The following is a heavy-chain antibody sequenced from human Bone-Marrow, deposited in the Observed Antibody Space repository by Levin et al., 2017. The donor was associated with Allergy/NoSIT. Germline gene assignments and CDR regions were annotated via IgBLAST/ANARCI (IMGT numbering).Heavy chain of an antibody. J-gene: IGHJ5*02. CDR1: GGSISSSSYY. D-gene: IGHD6-13*01. CDR3: ARHQPYSSSWYWFDP. V-gene: IGHV4-39*01. Sequence: SQTLSLTCTVSGGSISSSSYYWGWIRQPPGKGLEWIGSIYYSGSTYYNPSLKSRVTISVDTSKNQFSLKLSSVTAADTAVYYCARHQPYSSSWYWFDPWGQGTLVTVSS. CDR2: IYYSGST.